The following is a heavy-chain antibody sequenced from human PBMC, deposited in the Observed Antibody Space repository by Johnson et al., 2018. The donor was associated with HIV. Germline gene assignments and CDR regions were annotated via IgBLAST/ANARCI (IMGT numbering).Heavy chain of an antibody. CDR1: GFTFSNSG. CDR3: AKDGGRWSYSFDV. J-gene: IGHJ3*01. Sequence: QVQLVESGGGVIQPGGSLRLSCAASGFTFSNSGIHWVRQAPGWGLEWVAVIRWDGTNKYYVDSVEGRFTISRDNSKNTLYLQMNSLRGEDTAMYYCAKDGGRWSYSFDVWGQGTMVSVSS. V-gene: IGHV3-30*02. CDR2: IRWDGTNK. D-gene: IGHD3-16*01.